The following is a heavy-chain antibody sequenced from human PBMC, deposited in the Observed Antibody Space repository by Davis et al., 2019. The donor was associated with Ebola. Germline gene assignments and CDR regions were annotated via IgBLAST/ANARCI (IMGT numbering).Heavy chain of an antibody. J-gene: IGHJ4*02. CDR1: GFTFSSYD. CDR3: ARSLGGDYYFDY. Sequence: GGSLRLSCAASGFTFSSYDMHWVRHATGKGLEWVSAIGTAGDPYYPGSVKGRFTISRENAKNSLYLQMNSLRAGDTAVYYCARSLGGDYYFDYWGQGTLVTVSS. CDR2: IGTAGDP. V-gene: IGHV3-13*05. D-gene: IGHD1-26*01.